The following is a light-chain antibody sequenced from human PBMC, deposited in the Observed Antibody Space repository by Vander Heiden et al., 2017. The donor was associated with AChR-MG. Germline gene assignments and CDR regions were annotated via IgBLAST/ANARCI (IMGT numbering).Light chain of an antibody. CDR3: SSRDSSGNHVV. CDR2: GEN. J-gene: IGLJ2*01. CDR1: GLRDYY. Sequence: SAELTQDHAVSVALGQTVRITCKANGLRDYYASWYQQKPRPSPLLVMYGENNRPSGIPDLFSGSSSGNTASLTITGAQAEDEADYFCSSRDSSGNHVVFGGGTKLTVL. V-gene: IGLV3-19*01.